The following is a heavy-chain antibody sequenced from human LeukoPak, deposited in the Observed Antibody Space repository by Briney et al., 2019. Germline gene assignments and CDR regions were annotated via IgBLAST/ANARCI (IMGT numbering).Heavy chain of an antibody. CDR3: ARDPTQWLRYGHFDY. J-gene: IGHJ4*02. Sequence: PGGSLRLSCAASGFTFSIYAMSWVRQAPGKGLEWVSSISGSGGDTYYADSVKGRFTISRDNAKNSLYLQMNSLRAEDTAVYYCARDPTQWLRYGHFDYWGQGTLVTVSS. D-gene: IGHD5-12*01. CDR2: ISGSGGDT. CDR1: GFTFSIYA. V-gene: IGHV3-21*01.